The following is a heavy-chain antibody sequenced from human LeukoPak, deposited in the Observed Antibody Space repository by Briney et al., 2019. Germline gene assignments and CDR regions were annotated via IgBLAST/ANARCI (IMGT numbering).Heavy chain of an antibody. CDR3: TGGGSLGDRPPYYFDY. Sequence: PSETLSLTCTVSGGSISSYYWSWIRQPPGKGLEWIGYIYYSGSTNYNPSLKSRVTISVDTSKNQFSLKLSSVTAADTAVYYCTGGGSLGDRPPYYFDYWGHGTLVTVSS. CDR1: GGSISSYY. J-gene: IGHJ4*01. CDR2: IYYSGST. V-gene: IGHV4-59*01. D-gene: IGHD3-10*01.